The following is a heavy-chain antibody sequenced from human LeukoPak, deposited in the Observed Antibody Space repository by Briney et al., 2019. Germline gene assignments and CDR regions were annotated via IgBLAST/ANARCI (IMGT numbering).Heavy chain of an antibody. D-gene: IGHD1-26*01. V-gene: IGHV1-2*02. CDR1: GYTFTGYY. CDR2: INPNSGGT. J-gene: IGHJ5*02. CDR3: VSWHLVGATTDGNWFDP. Sequence: VASVKVSCKASGYTFTGYYMHWVRQAPGQGLEWMGWINPNSGGTNYAQKFQGRVTITTDESTSTAYMELSSLRSEDTAVYYCVSWHLVGATTDGNWFDPWGQGTLVTASS.